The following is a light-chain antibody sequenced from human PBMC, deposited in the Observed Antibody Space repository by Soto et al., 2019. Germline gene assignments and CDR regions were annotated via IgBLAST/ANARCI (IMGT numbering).Light chain of an antibody. V-gene: IGKV3-11*01. Sequence: EVVLTQSPATLSLSKGERATLSCRASQSVSRYLAWYQQKPGQAPRLLIYDASNRAAGIPDRFSGSGDGTEFTLTISSLQPEDFAVYDCQQYNNWPQDSFGPGTKVDIK. CDR1: QSVSRY. J-gene: IGKJ1*01. CDR3: QQYNNWPQDS. CDR2: DAS.